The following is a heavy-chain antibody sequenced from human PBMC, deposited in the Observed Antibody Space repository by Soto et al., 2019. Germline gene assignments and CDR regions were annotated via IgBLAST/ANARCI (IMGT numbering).Heavy chain of an antibody. V-gene: IGHV1-69*12. CDR1: GGTFSNYA. Sequence: QVQLVQSGAEVKKPGSSVKVSCKAAGGTFSNYALISWVRQAPGQGLEWMGGIIPIDATVNYAQKFQGRIAITADESTTTAYTDLGSLQSEDTAVYYCARDLLGFGYTCGDGWGQGTTVTVSS. CDR2: IIPIDATV. J-gene: IGHJ6*01. D-gene: IGHD6-25*01. CDR3: ARDLLGFGYTCGDG.